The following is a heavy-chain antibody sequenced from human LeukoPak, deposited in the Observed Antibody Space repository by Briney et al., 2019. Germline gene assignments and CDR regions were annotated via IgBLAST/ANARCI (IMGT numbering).Heavy chain of an antibody. CDR1: GYSFTTYW. J-gene: IGHJ6*02. CDR3: ARADYGGTSVYYYYGMDV. V-gene: IGHV5-51*01. Sequence: GESLQISCKASGYSFTTYWIGWVRQLPGRGLEWMGIIYFGDSDTRYSPSFQGQVTISADKSIGTAYLQWSSLKASDTAVYYCARADYGGTSVYYYYGMDVWGQGTTVTVSS. D-gene: IGHD4-23*01. CDR2: IYFGDSDT.